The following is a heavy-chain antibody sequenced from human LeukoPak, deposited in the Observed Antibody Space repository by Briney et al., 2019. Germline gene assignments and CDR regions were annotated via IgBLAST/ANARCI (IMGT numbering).Heavy chain of an antibody. Sequence: GGSLRLSCAASGFTFSSYWMSWVRQAPGKGLEWVANIKQDGSEKYYVDSVKGRSTISRDNAKNSLYLQMNSLRAEDTAVYYCARDNAPWYYDYVWGSYRPLDYWGQGTLVTVSS. CDR2: IKQDGSEK. CDR3: ARDNAPWYYDYVWGSYRPLDY. D-gene: IGHD3-16*02. CDR1: GFTFSSYW. J-gene: IGHJ4*02. V-gene: IGHV3-7*01.